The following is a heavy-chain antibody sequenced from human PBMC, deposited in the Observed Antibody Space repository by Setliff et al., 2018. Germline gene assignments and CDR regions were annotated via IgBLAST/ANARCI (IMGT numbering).Heavy chain of an antibody. V-gene: IGHV4-59*01. CDR2: IYKSGTT. CDR1: GDSMYGYY. Sequence: KPSETLSLTCNVSGDSMYGYYWSWIRQPPGKGLEWIGYIYKSGTTKYNPSLGSRISMSVDTSKNQFSLQLSSVSDGDTAVYYCARDQFSSGWYGPPESYFDCWGQGIQVTVSS. D-gene: IGHD6-19*01. CDR3: ARDQFSSGWYGPPESYFDC. J-gene: IGHJ4*02.